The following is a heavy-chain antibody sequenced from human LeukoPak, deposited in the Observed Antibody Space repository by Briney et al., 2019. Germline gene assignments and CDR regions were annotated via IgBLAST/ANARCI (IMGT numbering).Heavy chain of an antibody. J-gene: IGHJ5*02. Sequence: PSQTLSLTCTVSGGSISSGSYYWSWIRQPAGKGLEWIGRIYTSGSTNYNPSLKSRVTISVDTSKNQFSLKLSSVTAADTAVYYCARRGSKYSSSWSWGQGTLVTVSS. CDR1: GGSISSGSYY. V-gene: IGHV4-61*02. D-gene: IGHD6-13*01. CDR2: IYTSGST. CDR3: ARRGSKYSSSWS.